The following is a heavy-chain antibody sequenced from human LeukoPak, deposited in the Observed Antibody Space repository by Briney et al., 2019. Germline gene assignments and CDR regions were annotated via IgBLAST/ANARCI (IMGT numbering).Heavy chain of an antibody. CDR1: GFTFSDYY. CDR2: ISSSGSTI. Sequence: GGSLRLSCAASGFTFSDYYMSWIRQAPGKGLEWVSYISSSGSTIYYADSVKGRFTISRDNAKNSLYLQMNSLRAEDTAVYYCARPWNYYDSSGYRPSYWGQGTLVTVSS. J-gene: IGHJ4*02. V-gene: IGHV3-11*01. D-gene: IGHD3-22*01. CDR3: ARPWNYYDSSGYRPSY.